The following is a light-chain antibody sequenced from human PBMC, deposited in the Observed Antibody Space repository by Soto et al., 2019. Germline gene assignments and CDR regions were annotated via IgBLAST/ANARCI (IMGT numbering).Light chain of an antibody. V-gene: IGKV3-20*01. Sequence: EIVLTQSPGTLSLSPGERATLSCRASQSVSSSYLAWYQQKPGQAPRLLIYGASNRATGIPDRFGGSGSGTDFTLTISRLEPEDVAVYYCQQYGSSRWTFGQGTKVEIK. CDR3: QQYGSSRWT. CDR2: GAS. J-gene: IGKJ1*01. CDR1: QSVSSSY.